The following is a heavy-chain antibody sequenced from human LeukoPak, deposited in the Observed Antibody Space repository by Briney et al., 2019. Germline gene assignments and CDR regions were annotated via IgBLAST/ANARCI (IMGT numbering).Heavy chain of an antibody. CDR1: GFTFSNYG. Sequence: GGSLRLSCAASGFTFSNYGMHWVRQAPGKGLEWVAVISYDGSNKYYADSVKGRFTISRDNSKNTLYLQMNSLRAEDTAVYHCAKAITMVRGVIIGADYWGQGTLVTVSS. D-gene: IGHD3-10*01. CDR3: AKAITMVRGVIIGADY. J-gene: IGHJ4*02. CDR2: ISYDGSNK. V-gene: IGHV3-30*18.